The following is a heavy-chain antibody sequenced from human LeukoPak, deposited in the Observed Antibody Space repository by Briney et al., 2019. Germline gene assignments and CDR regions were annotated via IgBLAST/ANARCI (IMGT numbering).Heavy chain of an antibody. J-gene: IGHJ4*02. CDR1: GYTFTSYA. CDR3: ARDRDSSGYPHFDY. CDR2: INAGNGNT. D-gene: IGHD3-22*01. V-gene: IGHV1-3*01. Sequence: VASVNVSCKASGYTFTSYAMHWVRQAPGQRLEWMGWINAGNGNTKYSQKFQGRVTITRDTSASTAYMELSSLRSEDTAVYYCARDRDSSGYPHFDYWGQGTLVTVSS.